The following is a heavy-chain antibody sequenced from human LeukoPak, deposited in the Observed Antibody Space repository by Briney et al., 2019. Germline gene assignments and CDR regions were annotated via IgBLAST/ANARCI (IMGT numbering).Heavy chain of an antibody. CDR1: GGSISSSSYY. CDR3: ARDGAVQDSNYERPLSP. J-gene: IGHJ5*02. D-gene: IGHD4-11*01. V-gene: IGHV4-39*07. Sequence: PSETLSLTCTVSGGSISSSSYYWGWIRQPPGKGLEWIGSIYYSGSTYYNPSLKSRVTISVDTSKNQFSLKLSSVTAADTAVYYCARDGAVQDSNYERPLSPWGQGTLVTVSS. CDR2: IYYSGST.